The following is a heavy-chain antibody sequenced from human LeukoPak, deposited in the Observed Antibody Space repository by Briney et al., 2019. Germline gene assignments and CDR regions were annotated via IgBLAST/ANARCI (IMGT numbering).Heavy chain of an antibody. CDR2: ISGNGGST. V-gene: IGHV3-23*01. Sequence: PGGSLRLSCAASGFTFSSYAMSWVRQAPGKGLEWVSAISGNGGSTYYADSVKARFTISRDNSKNTLYLQMNSLRAEDTAVYYCAIRRDCSSTTCLHYFDYWGQGTVVTVSS. J-gene: IGHJ4*02. D-gene: IGHD2-2*01. CDR1: GFTFSSYA. CDR3: AIRRDCSSTTCLHYFDY.